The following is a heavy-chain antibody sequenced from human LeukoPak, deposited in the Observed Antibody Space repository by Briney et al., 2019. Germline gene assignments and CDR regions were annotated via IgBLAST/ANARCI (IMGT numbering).Heavy chain of an antibody. D-gene: IGHD3-10*01. CDR1: GGSFSGYY. CDR2: INHSGST. Sequence: TSETLSLTCAVYGGSFSGYYWSRIRQPPGKGLEWIGEINHSGSTNYNPSLKSRVTISVDTSKNQFSLKLSSVTAADTAVYYCARRTVRGVIRYWGQGTLVTVSS. CDR3: ARRTVRGVIRY. J-gene: IGHJ4*02. V-gene: IGHV4-34*01.